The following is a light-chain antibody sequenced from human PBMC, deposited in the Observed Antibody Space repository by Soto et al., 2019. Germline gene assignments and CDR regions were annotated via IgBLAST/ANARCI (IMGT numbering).Light chain of an antibody. V-gene: IGKV3D-15*01. J-gene: IGKJ1*01. CDR3: QQFGDWPS. Sequence: EIRMTQSPATLSVSPGDNATLSCRASQSVSSHVGWYQQKPGQAPRLLISDSSTRAPGIPARFSGSGSGTEFTLNISSLQSDDFAVYDCQQFGDWPSFGLGTKVEI. CDR2: DSS. CDR1: QSVSSH.